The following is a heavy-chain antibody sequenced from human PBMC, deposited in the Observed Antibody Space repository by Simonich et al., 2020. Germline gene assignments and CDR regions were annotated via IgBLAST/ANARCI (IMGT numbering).Heavy chain of an antibody. Sequence: QVQLVQSGAEVKKPGASVKVSCKASGYTFTGYYMHWVRQAPGQGLEWMGWINPNSGGTNDAQKFQGRVTMTRDTSISTAYMELSRLRSDDTAVYYCARDALTGDYYYMDVWGKGTTVTVSS. D-gene: IGHD7-27*01. CDR1: GYTFTGYY. CDR3: ARDALTGDYYYMDV. CDR2: INPNSGGT. V-gene: IGHV1-2*02. J-gene: IGHJ6*03.